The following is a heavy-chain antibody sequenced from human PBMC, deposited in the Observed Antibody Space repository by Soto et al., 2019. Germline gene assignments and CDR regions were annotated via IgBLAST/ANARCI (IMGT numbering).Heavy chain of an antibody. Sequence: SETLSLTCTVSGYSVSGPSYWGWIRQSPGKGPEWIASLYHGGTTFYNPSLKSRISISIDTSNNQFSLRLGSVTAADTAVYYCAKAHVMVVAGSPFDYWGHGILVTVSS. CDR2: LYHGGTT. D-gene: IGHD6-19*01. V-gene: IGHV4-38-2*02. CDR3: AKAHVMVVAGSPFDY. J-gene: IGHJ4*01. CDR1: GYSVSGPSY.